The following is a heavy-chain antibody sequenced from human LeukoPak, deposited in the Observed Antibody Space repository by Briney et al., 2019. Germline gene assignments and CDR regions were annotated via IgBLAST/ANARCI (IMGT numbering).Heavy chain of an antibody. Sequence: SETLSLTCTVSGGSISSYYWGWIRQPPGKGLEWIAYIYYSGSTNYTPSLKSRVTISVDTSKNQFSLKLNSVTAADTAVYYCARSGRGSSAGFDYWGQGTLVTVSS. CDR1: GGSISSYY. CDR2: IYYSGST. J-gene: IGHJ4*02. D-gene: IGHD3-10*01. CDR3: ARSGRGSSAGFDY. V-gene: IGHV4-59*01.